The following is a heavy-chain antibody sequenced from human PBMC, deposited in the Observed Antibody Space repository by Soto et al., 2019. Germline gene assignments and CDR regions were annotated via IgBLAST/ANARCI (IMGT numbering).Heavy chain of an antibody. V-gene: IGHV3-48*03. CDR3: ARGRYALGV. CDR1: GFSVGDYE. Sequence: PGGSLRLSCAVSGFSVGDYEMNWARQAPGKGLEWISMITSGGTVFYYSDSVRGRFAISRDDSANSLHLQMDNLRVEDTAFYFCARGRYALGVWGQGTSVTVSS. CDR2: ITSGGTVF. J-gene: IGHJ6*02. D-gene: IGHD3-9*01.